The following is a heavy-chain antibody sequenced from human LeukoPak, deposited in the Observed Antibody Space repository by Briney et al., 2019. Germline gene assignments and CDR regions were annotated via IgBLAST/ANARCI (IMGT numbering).Heavy chain of an antibody. Sequence: SVKVSSKASRYTFTSYDINWGRQATGQGLEWMGCMNPNSGNTGYAQKFQGRVTMTRNTSISTACMELSSLRSEDTAVYYCARDLSGSGDYWGQGTLVTVSS. CDR2: MNPNSGNT. D-gene: IGHD3-22*01. CDR3: ARDLSGSGDY. V-gene: IGHV1-8*01. J-gene: IGHJ4*02. CDR1: RYTFTSYD.